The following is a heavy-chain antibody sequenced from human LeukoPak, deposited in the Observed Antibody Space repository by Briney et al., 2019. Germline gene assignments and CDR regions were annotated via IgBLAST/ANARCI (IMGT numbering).Heavy chain of an antibody. Sequence: GGSLRLSCAASGFTFSAYSMNWVRQAPGKGLEWLSYITSTSSTIFYADSVKGRFTISRDNAKNSLYLQMNSLRAEDTAVYYCARSAVMITFGGVISYYFDYWGQGALVTVSS. V-gene: IGHV3-48*04. CDR2: ITSTSSTI. D-gene: IGHD3-16*02. J-gene: IGHJ4*02. CDR1: GFTFSAYS. CDR3: ARSAVMITFGGVISYYFDY.